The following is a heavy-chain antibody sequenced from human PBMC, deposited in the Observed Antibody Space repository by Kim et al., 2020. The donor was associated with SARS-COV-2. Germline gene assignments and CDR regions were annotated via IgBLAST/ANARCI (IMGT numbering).Heavy chain of an antibody. J-gene: IGHJ6*02. V-gene: IGHV4-39*01. CDR1: GGSISSYNYS. CDR3: AGHGWGRSSSYGMDV. D-gene: IGHD2-2*01. CDR2: IYYSGSY. Sequence: SETLSLTCTVSGGSISSYNYSWGWLRPGTGMGRVWIGYIYYSGSYYYNPYLKSRVTISVDTSKNQFSLKLSSVTAADTAVYYCAGHGWGRSSSYGMDVWGQGTTVTVSS.